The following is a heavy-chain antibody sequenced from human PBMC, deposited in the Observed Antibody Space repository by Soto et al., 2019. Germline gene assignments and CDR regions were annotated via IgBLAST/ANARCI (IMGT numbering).Heavy chain of an antibody. CDR2: IIPILGIA. Sequence: SVKVSCKASGGTFSRYTISWVRQAPGQGLEWMGRIIPILGIANYAQKFQGRVTITADKSTSTAYMELSSLRSEDTAVYYCARDSGYCSGGSCQIEAPIDYWGQ. J-gene: IGHJ4*01. D-gene: IGHD2-15*01. CDR3: ARDSGYCSGGSCQIEAPIDY. V-gene: IGHV1-69*04. CDR1: GGTFSRYT.